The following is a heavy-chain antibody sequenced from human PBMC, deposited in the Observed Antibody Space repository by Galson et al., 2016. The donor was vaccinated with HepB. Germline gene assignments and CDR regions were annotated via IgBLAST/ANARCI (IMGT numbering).Heavy chain of an antibody. CDR1: GYTFTDYY. Sequence: AVKVSCKASGYTFTDYYIHWVRQAPGQGLEWMGWISNSGGTKYVQKFQGWVTMTRDTSISTAYMELSRLRSDDTAVYYCARAGIDGVYCSGRSCPHFDYWGQGTLVSVSS. CDR2: ISNSGGT. D-gene: IGHD2-15*01. V-gene: IGHV1-2*04. CDR3: ARAGIDGVYCSGRSCPHFDY. J-gene: IGHJ4*02.